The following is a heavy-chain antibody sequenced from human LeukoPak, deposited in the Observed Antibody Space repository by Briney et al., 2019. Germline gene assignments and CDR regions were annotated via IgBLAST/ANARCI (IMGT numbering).Heavy chain of an antibody. J-gene: IGHJ4*02. CDR1: GYTFTSYG. CDR2: ISVYNGNT. Sequence: ASVKVSCKASGYTFTSYGISWVRQAPGQGLEWMGWISVYNGNTKYAQTIQGRVTITSDTSATTVYMELSSLRPEDTAFYYCARGLLWFAELSPFGHWGQGTLVTVSS. CDR3: ARGLLWFAELSPFGH. D-gene: IGHD3-10*01. V-gene: IGHV1-18*01.